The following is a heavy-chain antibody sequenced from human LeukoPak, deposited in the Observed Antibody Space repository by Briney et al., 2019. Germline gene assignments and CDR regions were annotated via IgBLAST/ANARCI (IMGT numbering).Heavy chain of an antibody. V-gene: IGHV4-31*03. CDR2: IYYSGST. CDR1: GGSISSGGYY. Sequence: PSQTLSLTCTVSGGSISSGGYYWRWIRQHPGKGLEWIGYIYYSGSTYYNPSLKSRVTISVDTSKNQFSLKLSSVTAADTAVYYCARDRYDILTGTSLGSDPWGQGTLVTVSS. CDR3: ARDRYDILTGTSLGSDP. D-gene: IGHD3-9*01. J-gene: IGHJ5*02.